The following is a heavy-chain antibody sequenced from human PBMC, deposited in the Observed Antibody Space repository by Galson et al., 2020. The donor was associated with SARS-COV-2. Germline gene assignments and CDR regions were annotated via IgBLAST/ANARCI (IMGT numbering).Heavy chain of an antibody. V-gene: IGHV4-31*03. CDR3: ARGIDGYHLGY. CDR1: GGSISSGAYY. J-gene: IGHJ4*02. D-gene: IGHD5-12*01. Sequence: SETLSLTCSVSGGSISSGAYYWSWIRQNPGRGLEWIGYIYNSGRTPYNPSLESRLTISVDTSKNQFSLRLNSVTAADTAVYFCARGIDGYHLGYWGQGTLVTVSS. CDR2: IYNSGRT.